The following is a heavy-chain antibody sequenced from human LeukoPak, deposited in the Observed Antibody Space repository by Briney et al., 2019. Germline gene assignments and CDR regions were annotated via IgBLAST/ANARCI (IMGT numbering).Heavy chain of an antibody. CDR2: IRYDGSNK. V-gene: IGHV3-30*02. CDR3: AKDQWEAAAGRETYYYYYYMDV. CDR1: GFTSSSYG. J-gene: IGHJ6*03. D-gene: IGHD6-13*01. Sequence: GGSLRLSCAASGFTSSSYGMHWVRQAPGKGLEWVAFIRYDGSNKYYADSVKGRFTISRDNSKNTLYLQMNSLRAEDTAVYYCAKDQWEAAAGRETYYYYYYMDVWGKGTTVTVSS.